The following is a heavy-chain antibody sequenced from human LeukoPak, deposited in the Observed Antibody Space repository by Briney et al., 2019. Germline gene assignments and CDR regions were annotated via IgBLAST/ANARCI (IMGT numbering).Heavy chain of an antibody. CDR2: ISGSGGST. D-gene: IGHD5-12*01. CDR1: GFTFSSYA. CDR3: ANGYSGYDQPFDY. V-gene: IGHV3-23*01. Sequence: PGGSPRLSCAASGFTFSSYAMSWVRQAPGKGLEWVSAISGSGGSTYYADSVKGRFTISRDNSKNTLYLQMNSLRAEDTAVYYCANGYSGYDQPFDYWGQGTLVTVSS. J-gene: IGHJ4*02.